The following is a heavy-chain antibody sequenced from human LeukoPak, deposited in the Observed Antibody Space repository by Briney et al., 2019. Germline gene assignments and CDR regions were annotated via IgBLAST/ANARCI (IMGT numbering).Heavy chain of an antibody. CDR3: AGGDRNGWYFDL. V-gene: IGHV3-20*04. Sequence: GGSLRLSCAAFGFTFDDYGMSWVRQVPGRGLEWVSGINWNGGSTGYGESVKGRFTISRDNAKNPLYLQMNSLRVDDTALYYCAGGDRNGWYFDLWGRGTLVTVS. J-gene: IGHJ2*01. CDR1: GFTFDDYG. D-gene: IGHD2-8*01. CDR2: INWNGGST.